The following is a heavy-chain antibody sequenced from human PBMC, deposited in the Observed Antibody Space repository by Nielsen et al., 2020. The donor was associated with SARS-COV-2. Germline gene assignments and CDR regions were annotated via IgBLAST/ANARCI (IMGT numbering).Heavy chain of an antibody. CDR3: ARGLYGGNSWGYFDY. D-gene: IGHD4-23*01. CDR2: IYSGGDT. V-gene: IGHV3-53*01. CDR1: GFTVSSNY. Sequence: GESLKISCAASGFTVSSNYMSWVRQAPGKGPEWVAVIYSGGDTYYADSVEGRFTISRDNSRNTVYLQMSSLRAEDTAIYYCARGLYGGNSWGYFDYWGQGTLVTVSS. J-gene: IGHJ4*02.